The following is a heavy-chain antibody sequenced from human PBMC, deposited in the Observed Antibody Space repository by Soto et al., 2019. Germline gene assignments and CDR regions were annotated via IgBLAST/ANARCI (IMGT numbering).Heavy chain of an antibody. CDR2: AYSGFT. D-gene: IGHD4-17*01. CDR1: GGSITTYQ. J-gene: IGHJ4*02. V-gene: IGHV4-59*01. CDR3: ARDFGDYSFFFDY. Sequence: QVLLQESGPGLVNPSETLSLTCTVSGGSITTYQWSWIRQPPGKGLEWIAAYSGFTNYNPSLESRATLSVDRSKNQFSLQLRSVTAADTAVYYCARDFGDYSFFFDYWGQGILVSVSA.